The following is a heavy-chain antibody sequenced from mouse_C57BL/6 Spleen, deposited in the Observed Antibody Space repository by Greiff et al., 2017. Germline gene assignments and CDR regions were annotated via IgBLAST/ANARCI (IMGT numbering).Heavy chain of an antibody. CDR1: YFAFMASA. Sequence: LQESGAELVRPGSSVKLSCKDSYFAFMASAMHWVKQRPGHGLEWIGSFTMYSDATEYSENFKGKATLTANTSSSTVYMELSSLTSEDSAVYYCARSGYDYERGGYFDYWGQGTTLTVSS. J-gene: IGHJ2*01. D-gene: IGHD2-4*01. CDR3: ARSGYDYERGGYFDY. V-gene: IGHV1-49*01. CDR2: FTMYSDAT.